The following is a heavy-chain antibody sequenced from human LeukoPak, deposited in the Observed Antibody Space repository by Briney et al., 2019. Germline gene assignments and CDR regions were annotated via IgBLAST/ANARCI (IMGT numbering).Heavy chain of an antibody. CDR1: GGSISEYY. CDR2: IYYSGST. V-gene: IGHV4-59*01. Sequence: PSETLSLTCTVSGGSISEYYWSWIRQPPGKGLEWIGYIYYSGSTNYNPSLRSRVTISVDTSKNQFSLKVSSVTAADTAVYYCARGSGKDYSRSSTYTDVWGKGTTVTVSS. J-gene: IGHJ6*03. CDR3: ARGSGKDYSRSSTYTDV. D-gene: IGHD6-6*01.